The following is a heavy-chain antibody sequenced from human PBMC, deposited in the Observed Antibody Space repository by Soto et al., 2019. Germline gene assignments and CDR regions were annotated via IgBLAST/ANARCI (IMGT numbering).Heavy chain of an antibody. Sequence: ASVKVSCKASGYTFTSYDINWVRQATGQGLEWMGWMNPNSGNTGYAQKFQGWVTMTRDTSISTAYMELSRLRSDDTAVYYCARAVGIAAAEPYYYYGMDVWGQGTTVTVSS. J-gene: IGHJ6*02. D-gene: IGHD6-13*01. CDR1: GYTFTSYD. CDR2: MNPNSGNT. CDR3: ARAVGIAAAEPYYYYGMDV. V-gene: IGHV1-8*01.